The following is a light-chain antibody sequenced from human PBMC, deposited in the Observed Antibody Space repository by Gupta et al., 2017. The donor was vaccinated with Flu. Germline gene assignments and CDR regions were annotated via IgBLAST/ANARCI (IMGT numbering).Light chain of an antibody. CDR1: SSNIGSNT. CDR3: AAWDDSLNGPV. Sequence: QSVLTPPPSASGTPGQTVTISCSGSSSNIGSNTANWYQQLPRPAPTLLIYSENRLPSGVPDRFSGSKTGTSASLASSGLQSEDEADYYCAAWDDSLNGPVFGGGTKLTVL. CDR2: SEN. J-gene: IGLJ3*02. V-gene: IGLV1-44*01.